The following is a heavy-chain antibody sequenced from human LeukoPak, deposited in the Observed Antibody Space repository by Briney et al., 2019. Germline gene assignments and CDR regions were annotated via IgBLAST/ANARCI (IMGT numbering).Heavy chain of an antibody. J-gene: IGHJ5*02. CDR1: GFTFSSYS. Sequence: PGGSLRLSCAASGFTFSSYSMNWVRQAPGKGLEWVPYISSSSSTIYYADSVKGRFTISRDNAKNSLYLQMNSLRAEDTAVYYCARTYYDFWSGYYPWGQGTLVTVSS. CDR3: ARTYYDFWSGYYP. V-gene: IGHV3-48*01. CDR2: ISSSSSTI. D-gene: IGHD3-3*01.